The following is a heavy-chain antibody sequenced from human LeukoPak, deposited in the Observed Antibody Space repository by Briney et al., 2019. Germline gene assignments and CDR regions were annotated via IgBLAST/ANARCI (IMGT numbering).Heavy chain of an antibody. CDR3: ARDMSEKYTADY. D-gene: IGHD1-1*01. J-gene: IGHJ4*02. Sequence: GGSLRLSCAAYGFPFRTHAMHWVRQAPGKGLEWGAFISFDGNTKYYSDSVRGRFPISRDNSKNTVYLQMNSLRPEDTAVYYCARDMSEKYTADYWGQGTLVTVSS. CDR1: GFPFRTHA. CDR2: ISFDGNTK. V-gene: IGHV3-30*01.